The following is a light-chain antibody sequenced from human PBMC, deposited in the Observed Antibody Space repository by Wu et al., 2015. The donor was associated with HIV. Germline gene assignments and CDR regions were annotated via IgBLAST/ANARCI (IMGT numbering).Light chain of an antibody. CDR3: HLYSSAWT. V-gene: IGKV3-20*01. CDR2: DAS. J-gene: IGKJ1*01. CDR1: QSVPNSQ. Sequence: EIVLTQSPGTLSLSPGERVTLSCRASQSVPNSQLAWYQQKPGQPPRLLFYDASSRATGIPDRFSGSGSGTDFTLTIRRLEPEDLAVYYCHLYSSAWTFGQGTKVEVK.